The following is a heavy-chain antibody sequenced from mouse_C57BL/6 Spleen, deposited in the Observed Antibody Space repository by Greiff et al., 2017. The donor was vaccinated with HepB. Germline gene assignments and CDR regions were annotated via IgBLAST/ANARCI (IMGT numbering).Heavy chain of an antibody. CDR2: IRNKANGYTT. CDR3: ARFYGNYEDYAMDY. CDR1: GFTFTDYY. V-gene: IGHV7-3*01. Sequence: EVMLVESGGGLVQPGGSLSLSCAASGFTFTDYYMSWVRQPPGKALEWLGFIRNKANGYTTEYSASVKGRFTISRDNSQSILYLQMNALRAEDSATYYCARFYGNYEDYAMDYWGQGTSVTVSS. D-gene: IGHD2-1*01. J-gene: IGHJ4*01.